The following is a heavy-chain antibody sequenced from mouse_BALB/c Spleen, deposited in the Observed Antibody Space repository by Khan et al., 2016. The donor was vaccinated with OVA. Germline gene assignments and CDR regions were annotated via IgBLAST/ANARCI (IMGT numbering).Heavy chain of an antibody. V-gene: IGHV1S137*01. CDR2: ISTYYGDA. Sequence: QVQLQQSGAELVRPGVSVKISCKGSGYTFTDFSMHWVKQRHAMSLEWIGVISTYYGDADYNQKFKDKATMTVDKSSNTAYMELAKLTYEDTAIFTCARGGGRDRYCYWGQGTLVTVSA. CDR3: ARGGGRDRYCY. D-gene: IGHD3-2*01. CDR1: GYTFTDFS. J-gene: IGHJ3*01.